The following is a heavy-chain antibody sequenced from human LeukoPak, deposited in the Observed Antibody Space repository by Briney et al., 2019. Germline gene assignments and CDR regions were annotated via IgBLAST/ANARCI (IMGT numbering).Heavy chain of an antibody. V-gene: IGHV3-23*01. CDR2: ISSSGGSI. D-gene: IGHD6-19*01. CDR1: GFTFSSYA. J-gene: IGHJ4*02. Sequence: GGSLRLSCAASGFTFSSYAMSWVRQAPGKGLEWVSTISSSGGSIYYADSVKGRFTISRDNSQDTLYLQMSSLRAEDTAVYYCAKGAYGSGWSYFDYWGQETLVTVSS. CDR3: AKGAYGSGWSYFDY.